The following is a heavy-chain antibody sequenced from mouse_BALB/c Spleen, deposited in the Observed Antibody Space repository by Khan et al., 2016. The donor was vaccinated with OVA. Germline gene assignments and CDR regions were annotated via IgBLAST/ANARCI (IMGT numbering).Heavy chain of an antibody. D-gene: IGHD1-1*01. Sequence: EVQLQESGPGLVKPSQSLSLTCTVTGYSITTDYAWNWIRQFPGNKLEWMGFISYSGNTKDNPSLKSRTSITRDTSKNQFFLLLKSVPTEDPARYYCERVYGGDFDYWGQGTTLTVSS. CDR3: ERVYGGDFDY. CDR1: GYSITTDYA. J-gene: IGHJ2*01. V-gene: IGHV3-2*02. CDR2: ISYSGNT.